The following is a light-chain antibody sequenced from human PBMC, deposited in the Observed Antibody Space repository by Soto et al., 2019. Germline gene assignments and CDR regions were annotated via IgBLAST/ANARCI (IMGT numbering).Light chain of an antibody. V-gene: IGLV1-40*01. CDR1: SSNIGANYD. Sequence: QSVLTQPPSVSGAPGQRVTISCTGSSSNIGANYDVHWYRQVEGAAPRLLIFGNGNRPSGVPDRFSASRSGTSASLAITRLQAEDEADYYCQSFDSSLSGAFFGGGTKLTVL. CDR3: QSFDSSLSGAF. J-gene: IGLJ2*01. CDR2: GNG.